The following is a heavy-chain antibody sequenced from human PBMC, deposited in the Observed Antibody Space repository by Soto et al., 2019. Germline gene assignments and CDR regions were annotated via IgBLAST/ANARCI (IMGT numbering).Heavy chain of an antibody. V-gene: IGHV1-2*04. CDR1: GYSFTDYK. D-gene: IGHD4-17*01. CDR3: ATWVDYGYCEGFDF. Sequence: ASVKVSCKTSGYSFTDYKLHWVRQAPGQGLEWMGWVDPNGGGSNSAQKFQGSVTMTWDTSITTAYLDLTRLTTNDTATYFCATWVDYGYCEGFDFWG. J-gene: IGHJ4*01. CDR2: VDPNGGGS.